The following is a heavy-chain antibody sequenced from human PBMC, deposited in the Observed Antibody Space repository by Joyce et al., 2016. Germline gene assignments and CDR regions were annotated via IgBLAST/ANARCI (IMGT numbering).Heavy chain of an antibody. CDR2: ISFDGRTK. CDR1: GFTFRSFA. J-gene: IGHJ4*02. V-gene: IGHV3-30*18. D-gene: IGHD5-12*01. Sequence: QVQLVESGGGVVQPGRSLRLSCAASGFTFRSFAVHWVRQAPGKGLEWVAVISFDGRTKHYADSVKGRFTISRDNSKNTLHLDMNSLRTEDTAVYYCVKRRKYSGDDFDHWGQGTLVIVSS. CDR3: VKRRKYSGDDFDH.